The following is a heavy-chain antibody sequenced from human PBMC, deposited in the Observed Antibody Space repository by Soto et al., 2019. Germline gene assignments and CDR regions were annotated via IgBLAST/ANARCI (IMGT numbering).Heavy chain of an antibody. Sequence: SETLSLTCTVSGGSISSYYWSWIRQPPGKGLEWIGYIYYSGSTNYNTSLKSRFTIYRDNAENTLYLQMNSLKAEDTAVYYCVRDRGYPDSFDVWGRGTLVTVS. V-gene: IGHV4-59*12. CDR2: IYYSGST. CDR1: GGSISSYY. J-gene: IGHJ3*01. CDR3: VRDRGYPDSFDV. D-gene: IGHD3-10*01.